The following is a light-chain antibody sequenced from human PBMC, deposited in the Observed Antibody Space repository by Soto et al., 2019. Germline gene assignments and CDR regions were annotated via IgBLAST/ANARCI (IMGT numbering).Light chain of an antibody. CDR1: PGISHY. CDR2: GAS. Sequence: DFQMTQSPSSLSASVGDTVTITCRASPGISHYLAWYQQKPGKSPTLLIYGASTLQPGVPSRFSGRGSGTDFTLTIGSLQTEDVATDHCQNYNSAPFTFGPGTKVEVK. CDR3: QNYNSAPFT. J-gene: IGKJ3*01. V-gene: IGKV1-27*01.